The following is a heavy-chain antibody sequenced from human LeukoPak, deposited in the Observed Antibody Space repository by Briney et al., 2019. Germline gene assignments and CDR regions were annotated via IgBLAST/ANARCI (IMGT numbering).Heavy chain of an antibody. CDR3: AKDHVTWGNRYFDH. Sequence: PGGSLGLSCAASGFTFSTYGMHWVRQAPGKGLEWVAFIGHDATKIYYADSVQGRFTISRDNSKNTLYLEMNSLSGEGTALYYCAKDHVTWGNRYFDHWGQGTLGTVSS. CDR2: IGHDATKI. V-gene: IGHV3-30*02. CDR1: GFTFSTYG. D-gene: IGHD3-16*01. J-gene: IGHJ4*02.